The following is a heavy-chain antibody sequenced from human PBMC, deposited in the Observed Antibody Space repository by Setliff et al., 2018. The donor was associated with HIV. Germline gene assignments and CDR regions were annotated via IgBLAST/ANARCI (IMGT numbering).Heavy chain of an antibody. D-gene: IGHD2-21*02. V-gene: IGHV1-3*01. CDR2: VNAGKGNT. Sequence: VKVSCKASGYTFTTYTMHWVRQAPGQGPEWMGWVNAGKGNTRYSQKFQGRVVITRDTSANTAYMELSSLRSEDTAVYYCARDGGYSYGAFDIWGQGTRVTVSS. J-gene: IGHJ3*02. CDR1: GYTFTTYT. CDR3: ARDGGYSYGAFDI.